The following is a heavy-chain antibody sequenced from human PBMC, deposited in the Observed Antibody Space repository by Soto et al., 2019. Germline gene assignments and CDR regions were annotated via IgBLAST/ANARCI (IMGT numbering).Heavy chain of an antibody. V-gene: IGHV1-69*13. CDR3: ASRSVRGVNYYYGMDV. CDR1: GGTFSSYA. J-gene: IGHJ6*02. Sequence: SVKVSCKASGGTFSSYAISCVRQSPLQGLEWMGGIIPIFGTANYAQKFQGRVTITADESTSTAYMELSSLRSEDTAVYYCASRSVRGVNYYYGMDVWGQGTTVTVSS. CDR2: IIPIFGTA. D-gene: IGHD3-10*01.